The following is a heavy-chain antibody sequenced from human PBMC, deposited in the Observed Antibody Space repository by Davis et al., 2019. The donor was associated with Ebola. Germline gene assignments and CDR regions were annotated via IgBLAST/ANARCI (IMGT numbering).Heavy chain of an antibody. J-gene: IGHJ4*02. Sequence: GESLKISCAASGFTFSSYSMNWVRQAPGKGLEWVSYISSSSSTIYYADSVKGRFTISRDNAKNSLYLQMNSLRDEDTAVYYCARDGSSFWSGYCPFDYWGQGTLVTVSS. CDR1: GFTFSSYS. D-gene: IGHD3-3*01. CDR3: ARDGSSFWSGYCPFDY. V-gene: IGHV3-48*02. CDR2: ISSSSSTI.